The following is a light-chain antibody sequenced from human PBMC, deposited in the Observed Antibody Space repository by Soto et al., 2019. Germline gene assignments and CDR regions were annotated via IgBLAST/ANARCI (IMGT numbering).Light chain of an antibody. V-gene: IGKV1-12*01. Sequence: DIQMTQSPSSVSASIGERVTITCRASQGIGRWLAWYQQKPGKAPELLIYAASSLQSGVPSRFSVSGSGTDFAPTISNLQPEDSATYYCQQVFSFPPLNFGGGTRVDIK. CDR2: AAS. J-gene: IGKJ4*01. CDR1: QGIGRW. CDR3: QQVFSFPPLN.